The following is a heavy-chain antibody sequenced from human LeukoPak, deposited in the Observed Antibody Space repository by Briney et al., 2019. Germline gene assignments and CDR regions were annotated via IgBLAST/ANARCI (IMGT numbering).Heavy chain of an antibody. J-gene: IGHJ6*03. V-gene: IGHV3-30*03. Sequence: GGSLRLSCAASGCTFSSYGMHWGRQAPGKGLESVAVISYDGSNKYYADSVKGRFTISRENSKNTLYLQMTSMRAEDTAVYYCARLSAYYYGSYFYYYMDVWGKGTTVTVSS. D-gene: IGHD3-10*01. CDR2: ISYDGSNK. CDR1: GCTFSSYG. CDR3: ARLSAYYYGSYFYYYMDV.